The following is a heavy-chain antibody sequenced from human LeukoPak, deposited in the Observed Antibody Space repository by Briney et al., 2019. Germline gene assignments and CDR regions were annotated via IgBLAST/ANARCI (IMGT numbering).Heavy chain of an antibody. CDR2: ISSSSSYI. CDR1: GFTFSSYS. Sequence: PGGSLRLSCAASGFTFSSYSMNWVRQAPGKGLEWVSSISSSSSYIYYADSVKGRFTIFRDNAKNSLYLQMNSLRAEDTAVYYCARDLLDGYNYQVAFDIWGQGTMVSVSS. V-gene: IGHV3-21*01. CDR3: ARDLLDGYNYQVAFDI. J-gene: IGHJ3*02. D-gene: IGHD5-24*01.